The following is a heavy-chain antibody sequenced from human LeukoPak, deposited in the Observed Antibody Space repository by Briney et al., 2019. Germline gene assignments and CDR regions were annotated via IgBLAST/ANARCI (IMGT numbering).Heavy chain of an antibody. J-gene: IGHJ4*02. V-gene: IGHV4-4*07. CDR3: ARGELEPSYFGY. Sequence: SETLSLTCTVSGGSIISSYYWCFIRPPAGKRLEYIGRIYTSGSTSYNPSLKSRVTMSLDTSENQFSLKLTSVTAADTAVYYCARGELEPSYFGYWGQGILVTVSS. D-gene: IGHD1-1*01. CDR2: IYTSGST. CDR1: GGSIISSYY.